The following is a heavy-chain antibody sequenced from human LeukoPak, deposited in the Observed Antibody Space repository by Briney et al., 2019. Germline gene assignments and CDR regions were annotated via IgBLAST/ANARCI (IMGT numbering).Heavy chain of an antibody. CDR2: LYFSGSP. V-gene: IGHV4-39*01. CDR1: GASVSSSDYY. Sequence: PSETLSLTCTVSGASVSSSDYYWGWIRQPPGMRLEWIGNLYFSGSPYYNPSLNSRVTISVDTSKNQFSLKMRSVTAADTAVYYCARLGSGYPTPDYWGQGTLVTVSS. D-gene: IGHD6-19*01. CDR3: ARLGSGYPTPDY. J-gene: IGHJ4*02.